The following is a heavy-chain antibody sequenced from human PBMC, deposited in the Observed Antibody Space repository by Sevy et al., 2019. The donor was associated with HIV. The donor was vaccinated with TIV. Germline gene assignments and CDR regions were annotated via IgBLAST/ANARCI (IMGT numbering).Heavy chain of an antibody. Sequence: SGPTLVKPTQTLTLTCTFSGFSLSTSGVGVGWIRQPPGKALEWLAVIYWNDDQRYSPSLKSRLTITKDTSKNQVVLTMTNMDPVDTATYYCADRGGAHYYDSSGYYTRAEYFEHWGQDTLVTVSS. CDR3: ADRGGAHYYDSSGYYTRAEYFEH. J-gene: IGHJ1*01. CDR2: IYWNDDQ. V-gene: IGHV2-5*01. CDR1: GFSLSTSGVG. D-gene: IGHD3-22*01.